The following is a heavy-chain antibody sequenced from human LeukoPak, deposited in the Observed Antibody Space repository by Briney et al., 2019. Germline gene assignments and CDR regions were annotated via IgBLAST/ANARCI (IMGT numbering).Heavy chain of an antibody. CDR1: GYTFNNYG. Sequence: GASVKVSCRASGYTFNNYGISWVRQAPGQGLEWVGWVTSYNGDTNYAQRFQGRVTMSTDTSTSTAYMELRSLRFDDTAIYYCAKDWHILTGRNCFDPWGQGTLVTVSS. J-gene: IGHJ5*02. V-gene: IGHV1-18*01. CDR2: VTSYNGDT. D-gene: IGHD3-9*01. CDR3: AKDWHILTGRNCFDP.